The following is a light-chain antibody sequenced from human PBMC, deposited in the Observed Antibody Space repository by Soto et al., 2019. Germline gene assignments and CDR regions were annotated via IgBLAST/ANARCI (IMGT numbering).Light chain of an antibody. V-gene: IGKV3-20*01. Sequence: IVLTQSPGTLSLSPGERATLSCRASQSVSNNYLAWYQQKPGQAPRLLIYGASSRATGIPDRFSGSGSGTDFTLTISRLEPEDFAVYYCQQYGSSGTFAQGTKVDIK. CDR1: QSVSNNY. CDR3: QQYGSSGT. J-gene: IGKJ1*01. CDR2: GAS.